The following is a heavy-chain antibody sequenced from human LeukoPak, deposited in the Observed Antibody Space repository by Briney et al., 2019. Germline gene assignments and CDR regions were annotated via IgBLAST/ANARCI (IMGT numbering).Heavy chain of an antibody. V-gene: IGHV4-31*03. J-gene: IGHJ6*03. CDR1: GGSISSGGYY. CDR2: IYYSGST. Sequence: PSQTLSLTSTVSGGSISSGGYYWSWIRQHPGKGLEWIGYIYYSGSTYYNPSLKSRVTISVDTSKNQFSLKLSSVTAADTAVYYCARVNVYYYYYMDVWGKGTTVTVSS. CDR3: ARVNVYYYYYMDV.